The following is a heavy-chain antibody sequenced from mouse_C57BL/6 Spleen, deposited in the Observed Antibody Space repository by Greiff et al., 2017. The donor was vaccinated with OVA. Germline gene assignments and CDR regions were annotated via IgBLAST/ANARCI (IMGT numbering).Heavy chain of an antibody. V-gene: IGHV5-16*01. CDR1: GFTFSDYY. Sequence: EVKLVESEGGLVQPGRSMKLSCTASGFTFSDYYMAWVRQAPEKGLEWVANINYDGSSTYYLATLKSRFIISRDNAKNTLYLQMSRLKSEDTATYDCARVDDYDGGFAYWGQGTLVTVSA. D-gene: IGHD2-4*01. CDR2: INYDGSST. J-gene: IGHJ3*01. CDR3: ARVDDYDGGFAY.